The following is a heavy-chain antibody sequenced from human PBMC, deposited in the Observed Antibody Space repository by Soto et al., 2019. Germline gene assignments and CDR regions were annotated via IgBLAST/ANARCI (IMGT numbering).Heavy chain of an antibody. Sequence: ASVKVSCKASGGTFSSYAISWVRQAPGQGLEWMGWISAYNGNTNYAQKLQGRVTMTTDTSTSTAYMELRRLRSDDTAVYYCARSSGRLTVNTLPRNWFDPWGQGTLVTVSS. V-gene: IGHV1-18*01. CDR3: ARSSGRLTVNTLPRNWFDP. J-gene: IGHJ5*02. D-gene: IGHD4-4*01. CDR2: ISAYNGNT. CDR1: GGTFSSYA.